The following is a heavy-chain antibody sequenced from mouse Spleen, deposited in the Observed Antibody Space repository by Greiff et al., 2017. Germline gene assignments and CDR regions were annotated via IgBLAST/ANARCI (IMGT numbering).Heavy chain of an antibody. CDR1: GFTFTDYY. CDR3: ARDPELGVGAMDY. Sequence: EVQLVESGGGLVQPGGSLRLSCATSGFTFTDYYMSWVRQPPGKALEWLGFIRNKANGYTTEYSASVKGRFTISRDNSQSILYLQMNTLRAEDSATYYCARDPELGVGAMDYWGQGTSVTVSS. J-gene: IGHJ4*01. V-gene: IGHV7-3*02. D-gene: IGHD4-1*01. CDR2: IRNKANGYTT.